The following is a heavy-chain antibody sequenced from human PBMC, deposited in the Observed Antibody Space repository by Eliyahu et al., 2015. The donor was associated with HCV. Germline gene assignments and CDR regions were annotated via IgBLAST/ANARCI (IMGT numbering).Heavy chain of an antibody. CDR1: GFSFPTXG. V-gene: IGHV3-33*01. CDR3: ARPLIEGASHDVFDV. D-gene: IGHD1-26*01. CDR2: IWYDGTKK. Sequence: QVQLVESGGGVVXPGRSLXLSCATAGFSFPTXGFHWVRQAPGKGLXWLGVIWYDGTKKYYAESVKGRFTISRDDSKKTVYLEMNSLKEEDTALYYCARPLIEGASHDVFDVWGQGTMVAVSS. J-gene: IGHJ3*01.